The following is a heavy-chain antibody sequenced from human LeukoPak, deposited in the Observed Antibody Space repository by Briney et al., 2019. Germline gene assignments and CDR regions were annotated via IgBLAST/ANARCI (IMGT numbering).Heavy chain of an antibody. CDR2: INPNSGGT. CDR3: ARDGGEYCSSTSCYEFDY. V-gene: IGHV1-2*02. J-gene: IGHJ4*02. Sequence: ASVKVSCKASGYTFTGYYMHWVRQAPGQGLERMGWINPNSGGTNYAQKFQGRVTMTRDTSISTAYMELSRLRSDDTAVYYCARDGGEYCSSTSCYEFDYWGQGTLVTVSS. D-gene: IGHD2-2*01. CDR1: GYTFTGYY.